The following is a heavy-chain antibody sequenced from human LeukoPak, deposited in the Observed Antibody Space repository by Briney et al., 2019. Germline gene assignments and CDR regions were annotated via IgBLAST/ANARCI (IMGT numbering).Heavy chain of an antibody. J-gene: IGHJ4*02. CDR1: GFTLSSYG. CDR2: IWYDGSNR. Sequence: GESLKISCAASGFTLSSYGMHWVRHAPGKGLEWVAVIWYDGSNRYYADSVKGRFTISRDYSKNTLYLQMNSLRAEDTAVYYCAKDDSVLKYYFDYWGQGTLVTVSS. D-gene: IGHD3-22*01. CDR3: AKDDSVLKYYFDY. V-gene: IGHV3-33*06.